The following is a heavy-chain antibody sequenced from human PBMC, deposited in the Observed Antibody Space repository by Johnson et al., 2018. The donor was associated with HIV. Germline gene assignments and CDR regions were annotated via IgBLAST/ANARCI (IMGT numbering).Heavy chain of an antibody. V-gene: IGHV3-64*01. J-gene: IGHJ3*02. Sequence: VQLVESGGGLVQPGGSLRLSCAVSGFTVSSNYSSWVRQAPGKGLEYVSAISSNGGSTYYANSVKGRFTISSYNSKHTLYLQMGSLRAEDTATYYCARLPSGYNRDSFNIWGQGTMVTVSS. D-gene: IGHD5-18*01. CDR2: ISSNGGST. CDR3: ARLPSGYNRDSFNI. CDR1: GFTVSSNY.